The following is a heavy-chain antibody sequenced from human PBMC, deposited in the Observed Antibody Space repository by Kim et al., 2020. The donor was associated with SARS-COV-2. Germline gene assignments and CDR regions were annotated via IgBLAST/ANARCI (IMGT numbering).Heavy chain of an antibody. J-gene: IGHJ6*02. CDR3: EKAYYGDLGFYGMGV. CDR1: GFTFNDYA. V-gene: IGHV3-9*01. CDR2: ISWNSGSI. D-gene: IGHD4-17*01. Sequence: SLCLSCAASGFTFNDYAMHWVRQAPGQGLEWVSGISWNSGSIGYSDSVNGRFTISSDNDKHSLYLLMTSLRAEDTALYYCEKAYYGDLGFYGMGVCG.